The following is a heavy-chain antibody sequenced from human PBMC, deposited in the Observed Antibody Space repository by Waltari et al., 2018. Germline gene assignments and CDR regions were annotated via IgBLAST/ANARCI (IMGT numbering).Heavy chain of an antibody. D-gene: IGHD6-19*01. J-gene: IGHJ4*02. Sequence: EFQLVESGGGLVQPGGSLRLSWVISGLNVGSNYMNWVRQAPGKGLEWVSVIYSGGGTNYADSVKGRFSVSRDNSKNTLFLQMNSLRADDTAVYYCARDYSSWGFDYWGQGTLVTVSP. CDR1: GLNVGSNY. CDR2: IYSGGGT. CDR3: ARDYSSWGFDY. V-gene: IGHV3-53*01.